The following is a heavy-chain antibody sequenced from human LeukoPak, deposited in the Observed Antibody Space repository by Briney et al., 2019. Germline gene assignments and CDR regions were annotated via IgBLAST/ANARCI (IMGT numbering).Heavy chain of an antibody. CDR2: ISSSRSYI. J-gene: IGHJ6*02. Sequence: GGSLRLSCAASGFTFSSYSMNWIRQAPGKGLEWVSSISSSRSYIYYPDSVKGRFTISRDNAKNSLYLQMNSLRADDTAVYYCARESDSSSDGNGGVSNYYYYGMDVWGQGTTVTVSS. CDR3: ARESDSSSDGNGGVSNYYYYGMDV. D-gene: IGHD6-6*01. CDR1: GFTFSSYS. V-gene: IGHV3-21*01.